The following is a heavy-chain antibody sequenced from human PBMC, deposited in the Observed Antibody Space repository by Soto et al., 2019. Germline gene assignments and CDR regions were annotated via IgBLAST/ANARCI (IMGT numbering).Heavy chain of an antibody. Sequence: PSETLSLTCAVYGGSFSCYYGSWIRQPPGKGLEWIGEINHSGSTNYNPSLKSRVTISVDTSKNQFSLKLSSMTAADTAVYYCARGRGYSSGWYFRWFDPWGQGTLVTVS. J-gene: IGHJ5*02. CDR3: ARGRGYSSGWYFRWFDP. CDR2: INHSGST. CDR1: GGSFSCYY. V-gene: IGHV4-34*01. D-gene: IGHD6-19*01.